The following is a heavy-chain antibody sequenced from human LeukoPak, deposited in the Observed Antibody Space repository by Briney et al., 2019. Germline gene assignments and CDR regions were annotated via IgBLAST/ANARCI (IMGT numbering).Heavy chain of an antibody. D-gene: IGHD6-19*01. V-gene: IGHV4-59*08. J-gene: IGHJ4*02. Sequence: SETLSLTCTASGGSISNYYWSWIRQPPGKGLEWIGYLYYTGSTNYNPSLKSRVTISVDMSKNQFSLKLRSMTAADTAVYYCARHGSGYSSVFDYWGQGTLVTVSS. CDR3: ARHGSGYSSVFDY. CDR2: LYYTGST. CDR1: GGSISNYY.